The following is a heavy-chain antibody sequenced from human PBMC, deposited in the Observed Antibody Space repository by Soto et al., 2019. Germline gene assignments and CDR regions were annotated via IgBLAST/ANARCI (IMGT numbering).Heavy chain of an antibody. CDR2: ISGSGGST. J-gene: IGHJ4*02. CDR3: AKVALLKGSRFGELGY. D-gene: IGHD3-10*01. CDR1: GFTFSSYA. V-gene: IGHV3-23*01. Sequence: GGSLRLSCAASGFTFSSYAMSWVRQAPGKGLEWVSAISGSGGSTYYADSVKGRFTISRDNSKNTLYLQMNSLRAEDTAVYYCAKVALLKGSRFGELGYWGRGTLVTVSS.